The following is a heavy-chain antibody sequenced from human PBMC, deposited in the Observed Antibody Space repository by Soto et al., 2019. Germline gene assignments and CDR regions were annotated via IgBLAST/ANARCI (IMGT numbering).Heavy chain of an antibody. V-gene: IGHV4-4*07. CDR1: GASINTHS. CDR3: EKDQSGAADI. CDR2: MHTHGIA. J-gene: IGHJ3*02. Sequence: QVQLQESGPQLVEPSETLSLTCTVSGASINTHSWSWIRQSAGKGLEWIGHMHTHGIANYIPSLKSRITLSVDAANNHVFLTLKFVTAADTAVYFCEKDQSGAADIWGQGTMVTVS. D-gene: IGHD7-27*01.